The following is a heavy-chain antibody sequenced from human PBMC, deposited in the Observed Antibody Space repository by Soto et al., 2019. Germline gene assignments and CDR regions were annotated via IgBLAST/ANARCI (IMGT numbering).Heavy chain of an antibody. CDR2: IYYSGST. Sequence: SETLSLTCTVSGGFIRGSDYYWGWIRQPPGKGLEWIGSIYYSGSTYYNPSLKSRVTISVDTSKNQFSLKLSSVTAADTAVYYCARRLYYDSSGFEGGGMDVWGQGTTVTVSS. V-gene: IGHV4-39*01. CDR1: GGFIRGSDYY. CDR3: ARRLYYDSSGFEGGGMDV. J-gene: IGHJ6*02. D-gene: IGHD3-22*01.